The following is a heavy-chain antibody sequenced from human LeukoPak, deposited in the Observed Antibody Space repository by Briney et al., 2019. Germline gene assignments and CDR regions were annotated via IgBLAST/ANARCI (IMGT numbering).Heavy chain of an antibody. CDR2: IYTSGST. J-gene: IGHJ4*02. CDR3: ARDSSPLGVVGTLDY. Sequence: SETLSLTCTVSGGSISSYYWSWIRQPAGKGLEWIGRIYTSGSTNYNPSLKSRVTMSVDTSKNQFSLKLSSVTAADTAVYYCARDSSPLGVVGTLDYWGQGTLVTVSS. V-gene: IGHV4-4*07. CDR1: GGSISSYY. D-gene: IGHD3-22*01.